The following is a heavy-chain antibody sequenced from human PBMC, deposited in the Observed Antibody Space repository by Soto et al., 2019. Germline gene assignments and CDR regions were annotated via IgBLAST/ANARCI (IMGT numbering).Heavy chain of an antibody. CDR1: SGSISSYY. CDR3: ARTPFYYDGLQTDLYYVDF. V-gene: IGHV4-59*01. D-gene: IGHD3-16*01. CDR2: IYYTGPS. Sequence: QVQLQVPGPRLVKPSVTLSLTCTVASGSISSYYWSWVRQSPGKGLEWIGPIYYTGPSNYNPSLKTRVTKSIATTENPFSLTLSSVTAADTAVYYCARTPFYYDGLQTDLYYVDFWDKGTLVTVSS. J-gene: IGHJ4*02.